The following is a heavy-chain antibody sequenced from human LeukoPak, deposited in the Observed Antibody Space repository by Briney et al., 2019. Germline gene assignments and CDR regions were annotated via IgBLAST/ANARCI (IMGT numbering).Heavy chain of an antibody. Sequence: PGRSLRLSCAASGFTFSSYGMHWVRQAPGKGLEWVAVIWYDGSNKYYADSVKGRFTISRDNSKNTLYLQMNSLRAEDTAVYYCARVPGMPGAFDIWGQGTMVTVSS. D-gene: IGHD1-26*01. J-gene: IGHJ3*02. CDR1: GFTFSSYG. CDR3: ARVPGMPGAFDI. V-gene: IGHV3-33*01. CDR2: IWYDGSNK.